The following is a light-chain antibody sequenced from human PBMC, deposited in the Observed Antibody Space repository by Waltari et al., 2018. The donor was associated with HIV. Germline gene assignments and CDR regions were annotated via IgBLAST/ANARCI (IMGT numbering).Light chain of an antibody. CDR1: SSNIRDTT. Sequence: QSVLTQPPSASGPPGQRVSIPCSGSSSNIRDTTVTWYQQIPGTAPKLLIYTNPQRPSGVPDRFSGSKSGTSASLAISGLQSEDEADYYCATWDDSLNGHVVFGGGTKLTVL. J-gene: IGLJ2*01. CDR2: TNP. CDR3: ATWDDSLNGHVV. V-gene: IGLV1-44*01.